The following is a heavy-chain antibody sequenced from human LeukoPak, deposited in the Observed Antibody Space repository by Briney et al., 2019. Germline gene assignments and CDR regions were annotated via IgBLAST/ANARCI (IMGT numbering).Heavy chain of an antibody. Sequence: SQTLSLTCTFSGGSLSSGCYYWSWIRQHPGKGLEWIGYIYYSGSTYYNPSLKSRVTISVDTSKNQFSLKLSSVAAADTAVYYCARGHRGDHRIVNAFDIWGQGTMVTVSS. V-gene: IGHV4-31*03. CDR3: ARGHRGDHRIVNAFDI. D-gene: IGHD3-16*01. CDR1: GGSLSSGCYY. J-gene: IGHJ3*02. CDR2: IYYSGST.